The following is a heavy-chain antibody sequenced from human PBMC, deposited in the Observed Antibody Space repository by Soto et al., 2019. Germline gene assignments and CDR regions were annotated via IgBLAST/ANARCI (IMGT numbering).Heavy chain of an antibody. CDR3: ARGGGYSSSWYGVWFDP. CDR1: GGSISSYY. CDR2: IYYSGST. Sequence: QVQLQESGPGLVKPSETLSLTCTVSGGSISSYYWSWIRQPPGKGLEWIGYIYYSGSTNYNPSLKSRVTISVDTSKNQFSLKLGSVTAADTAVYYCARGGGYSSSWYGVWFDPWGQGTLVTVSS. D-gene: IGHD6-13*01. V-gene: IGHV4-59*01. J-gene: IGHJ5*02.